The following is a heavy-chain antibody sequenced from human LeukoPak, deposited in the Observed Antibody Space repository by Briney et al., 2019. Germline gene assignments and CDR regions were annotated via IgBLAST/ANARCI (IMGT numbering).Heavy chain of an antibody. V-gene: IGHV3-48*03. CDR2: ISNSGTTI. D-gene: IGHD4-17*01. J-gene: IGHJ4*02. CDR3: ARIMITVTTSDY. CDR1: GFTFSSYE. Sequence: GGSLRLSCAASGFTFSSYEMNWVRQAPGKGLEWLSYISNSGTTIKYADSVKGRFTISRDNAKNSLYLQVNSLRAEDTAVYYCARIMITVTTSDYWGQGTLVTVSS.